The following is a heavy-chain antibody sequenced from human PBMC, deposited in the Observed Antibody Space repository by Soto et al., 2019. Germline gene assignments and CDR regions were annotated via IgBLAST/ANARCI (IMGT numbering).Heavy chain of an antibody. J-gene: IGHJ4*02. CDR1: GFTFSSDA. Sequence: EVQLLESGGGLVQPGGSLRLSCAASGFTFSSDAMSWVRQAPGKGLAWVSGISVSGGSTYYADSVKGRFTISRDNSKITLYLQMNSLRAEDTAVYYCASDTRYDPPDYWGQGTLVTVSS. CDR2: ISVSGGST. V-gene: IGHV3-23*01. D-gene: IGHD2-15*01. CDR3: ASDTRYDPPDY.